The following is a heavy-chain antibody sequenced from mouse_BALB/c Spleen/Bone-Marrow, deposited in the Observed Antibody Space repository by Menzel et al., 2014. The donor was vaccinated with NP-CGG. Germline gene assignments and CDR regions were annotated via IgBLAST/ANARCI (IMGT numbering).Heavy chain of an antibody. J-gene: IGHJ1*01. Sequence: VKLMESGAELMKPGDSVKISCMATGYTFSNYWIEWVKQRPGHGLEWIGEILPGSSSTYYNENFKGKATFTADTSSNPAYMQLSSLASADSAVYYCARVIYWYLDVWGEGTTVTVSS. CDR3: ARVIYWYLDV. CDR2: ILPGSSST. V-gene: IGHV1-9*01. CDR1: GYTFSNYW.